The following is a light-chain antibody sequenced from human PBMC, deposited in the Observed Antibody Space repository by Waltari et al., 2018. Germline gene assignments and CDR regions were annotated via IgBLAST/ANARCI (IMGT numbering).Light chain of an antibody. CDR2: WVS. V-gene: IGLV2-23*02. Sequence: QSALTQPASVSGSPGQSITISCTGTSSDVGSYNLVSWYQQHPGKAPKLRIDWVSKRPSGVSNRFSDSKSGNTASLTISGLQAEDEADYYCFSYVGSSTPLYVFGTGTKVTVL. CDR3: FSYVGSSTPLYV. CDR1: SSDVGSYNL. J-gene: IGLJ1*01.